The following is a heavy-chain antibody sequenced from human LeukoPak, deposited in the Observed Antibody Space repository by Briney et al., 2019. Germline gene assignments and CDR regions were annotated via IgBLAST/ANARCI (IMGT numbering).Heavy chain of an antibody. CDR2: LWSDGIKT. CDR1: GFTFTSYG. D-gene: IGHD6-13*01. V-gene: IGHV3-33*01. Sequence: GGSLRLSCATSGFTFTSYGMHWVRQAPGRGLEWVAALWSDGIKTSYADSVRGRFTISRDDSRHTLYLQMDSLRAEDTAVYYCGRDYASSWTPLFNYWGQGTLVTVSS. CDR3: GRDYASSWTPLFNY. J-gene: IGHJ4*02.